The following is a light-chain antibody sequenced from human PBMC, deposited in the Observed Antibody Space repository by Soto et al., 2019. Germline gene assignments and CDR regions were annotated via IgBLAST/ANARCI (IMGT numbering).Light chain of an antibody. Sequence: DIVVTQSPATLSLSPGERATLSCRASQSVSNYLAWYQQKPGQAPRLLIYDASKRATGIPVRFSGSGSGTDFTLTISSLEPEDFAVYYCQQYGSSPWTFGQGTKVDIK. CDR3: QQYGSSPWT. CDR2: DAS. J-gene: IGKJ1*01. CDR1: QSVSNY. V-gene: IGKV3-11*01.